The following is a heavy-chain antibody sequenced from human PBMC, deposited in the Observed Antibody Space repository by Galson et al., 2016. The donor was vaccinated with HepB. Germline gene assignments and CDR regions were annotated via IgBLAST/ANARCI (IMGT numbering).Heavy chain of an antibody. CDR1: DASIITTSSY. CDR2: IYYSGIA. V-gene: IGHV4-39*01. J-gene: IGHJ1*01. CDR3: VRLEGIAAGHSEN. D-gene: IGHD6-13*01. Sequence: SETLSLTCTVSDASIITTSSYWGWIRQPPGKGLEWVGSIYYSGIAHYSPSLRDRLTLSVDTSKNQFSLRLHSVTAADTAVYYCVRLEGIAAGHSENWGRGALVTVSS.